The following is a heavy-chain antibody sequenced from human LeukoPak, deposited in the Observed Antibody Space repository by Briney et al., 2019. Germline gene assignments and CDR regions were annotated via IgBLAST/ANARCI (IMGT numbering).Heavy chain of an antibody. J-gene: IGHJ4*02. Sequence: QPGGSLRLSCAASGFTFSSYEMNWVRQAPGKGLEWVSYISSSGSTIYYADSVKGRFTISRDNAKNSLYLQVNSLRAEDTAVYYCVARYSSGTVYYFHYWGQGTLVTISS. CDR1: GFTFSSYE. CDR2: ISSSGSTI. D-gene: IGHD6-19*01. CDR3: VARYSSGTVYYFHY. V-gene: IGHV3-48*03.